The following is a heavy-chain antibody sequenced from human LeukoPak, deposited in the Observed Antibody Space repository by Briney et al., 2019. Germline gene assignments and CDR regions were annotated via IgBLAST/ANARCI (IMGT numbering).Heavy chain of an antibody. CDR1: GFTFSSYS. D-gene: IGHD2-15*01. J-gene: IGHJ4*02. CDR3: ARDVLVAAVLDY. Sequence: GGSLRLSCAASGFTFSSYSMNWVRQAPGRGVEGVSYISSSSSTIYYADSVKGRFTISRDNAKNSLYLQMNSLRDEDTAVYYCARDVLVAAVLDYWGQGTLVTVSS. CDR2: ISSSSSTI. V-gene: IGHV3-48*02.